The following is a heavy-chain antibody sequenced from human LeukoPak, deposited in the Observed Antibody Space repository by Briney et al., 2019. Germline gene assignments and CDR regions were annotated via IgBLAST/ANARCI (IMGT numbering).Heavy chain of an antibody. Sequence: PSETLSLTCAVYGGPFSGYYWSWIRQPPGKRLEWIGEINHSGSTNYNPSLKSRVTISVDTSKNQFSLKLSSVTAADTAVYYCAREADYDILTGSSWFDPWGQGTLVTVSS. CDR3: AREADYDILTGSSWFDP. V-gene: IGHV4-34*01. CDR2: INHSGST. CDR1: GGPFSGYY. J-gene: IGHJ5*02. D-gene: IGHD3-9*01.